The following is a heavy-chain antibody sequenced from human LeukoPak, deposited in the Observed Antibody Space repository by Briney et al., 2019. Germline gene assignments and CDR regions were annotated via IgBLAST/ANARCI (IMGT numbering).Heavy chain of an antibody. CDR1: GFTFGSYA. Sequence: PGGSLRLSCAASGFTFGSYAMSWVRQAPGKGLEWVSSISSSSSYIYYADSVKGRFTISRDKAKNSLYLQMNSLRAEDTAVYYCASLYCTNRVCPFGISGFAWGQGTLVTVSS. CDR3: ASLYCTNRVCPFGISGFA. CDR2: ISSSSSYI. D-gene: IGHD2-8*01. V-gene: IGHV3-21*01. J-gene: IGHJ4*02.